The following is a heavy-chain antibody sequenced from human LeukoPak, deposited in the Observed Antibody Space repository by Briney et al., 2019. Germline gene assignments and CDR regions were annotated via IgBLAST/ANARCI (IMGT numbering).Heavy chain of an antibody. J-gene: IGHJ4*02. CDR1: GYTFTGYY. V-gene: IGHV1-2*02. CDR3: ARATYGYYGSGTQLEGVDY. CDR2: INPNSGGT. D-gene: IGHD3-10*01. Sequence: ASVKVSCKASGYTFTGYYMHWVRQAPGQGLEWMGWINPNSGGTNYAQKFQGRVTMTRDTSISTAYMELSRPRSDDTAVYYCARATYGYYGSGTQLEGVDYWGQGTLVTVSS.